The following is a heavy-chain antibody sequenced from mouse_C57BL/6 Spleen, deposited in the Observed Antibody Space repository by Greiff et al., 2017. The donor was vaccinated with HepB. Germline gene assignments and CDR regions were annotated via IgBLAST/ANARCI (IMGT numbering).Heavy chain of an antibody. J-gene: IGHJ1*03. V-gene: IGHV5-6*01. CDR2: ISSGGSYT. Sequence: EVQLVESGGDLVKPGGSLKLSCAASGFTFSSYGMSWVRQTPDKRLEWVATISSGGSYTYYPDSVKGRVTISRDNAKNTLYLQMSCLKSEDTAMYYCARGIYYGNYGYFDVWGTGTTVTVSS. D-gene: IGHD2-1*01. CDR1: GFTFSSYG. CDR3: ARGIYYGNYGYFDV.